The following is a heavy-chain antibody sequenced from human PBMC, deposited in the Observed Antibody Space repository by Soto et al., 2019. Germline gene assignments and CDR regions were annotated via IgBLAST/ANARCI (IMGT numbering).Heavy chain of an antibody. J-gene: IGHJ3*02. CDR3: ARGMGCTNGVCYSPGGDAFDI. D-gene: IGHD2-8*01. Sequence: QVQLVQSGAEVKKPGASVKVSCKASGYTFTSYGISWVRQAPGQGLERMGWISAYNGNTNYAQKLQGRVTMTTDTPTSAAYMELRSLRSDDTAVYYCARGMGCTNGVCYSPGGDAFDIWGQGTMVTVSS. CDR2: ISAYNGNT. CDR1: GYTFTSYG. V-gene: IGHV1-18*04.